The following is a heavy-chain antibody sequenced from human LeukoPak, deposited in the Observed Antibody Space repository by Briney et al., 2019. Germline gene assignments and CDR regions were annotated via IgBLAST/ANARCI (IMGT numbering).Heavy chain of an antibody. V-gene: IGHV1-46*03. CDR1: GYTFTSYY. D-gene: IGHD6-19*01. CDR3: ARDKAVAGTIHYHYYYMDV. J-gene: IGHJ6*03. Sequence: ASVKVSCKASGYTFTSYYMHWVRQAPGQGLEWMGIINPSGGSTSYAQKFQGRVTKTRDTSTSTVYMELSSLRSEDTAVYYCARDKAVAGTIHYHYYYMDVWGKGTTVTVSS. CDR2: INPSGGST.